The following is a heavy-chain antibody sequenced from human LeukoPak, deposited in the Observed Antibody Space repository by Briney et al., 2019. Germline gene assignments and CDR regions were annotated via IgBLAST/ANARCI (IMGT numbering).Heavy chain of an antibody. CDR1: GYTFTGYY. CDR3: ARLGPRRPAAAITRPLRWFDP. CDR2: ISAYNGNT. D-gene: IGHD2-2*01. J-gene: IGHJ5*02. Sequence: GASVKVSCKASGYTFTGYYMHWVRQAPGQGLEWMGWISAYNGNTNYAQKLQGRVTMTTDTSTSTAYMELRSLRSDDTAVYYCARLGPRRPAAAITRPLRWFDPWGQGTLVTVSS. V-gene: IGHV1-18*04.